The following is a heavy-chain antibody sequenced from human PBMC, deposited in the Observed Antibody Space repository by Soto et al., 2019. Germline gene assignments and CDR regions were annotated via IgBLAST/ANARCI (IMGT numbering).Heavy chain of an antibody. CDR3: AKEMTSGYYLFDY. CDR1: GFTFSSYS. J-gene: IGHJ4*02. Sequence: PGGSLRLSCAASGFTFSSYSMNCVRQAPGKGLEWVSTISGTGGSTYYPDSVKGRFTISRDNSKNTVYLQMNSLRAEDAAVYYCAKEMTSGYYLFDYWGQGTLVTVSS. CDR2: ISGTGGST. V-gene: IGHV3-23*01. D-gene: IGHD3-22*01.